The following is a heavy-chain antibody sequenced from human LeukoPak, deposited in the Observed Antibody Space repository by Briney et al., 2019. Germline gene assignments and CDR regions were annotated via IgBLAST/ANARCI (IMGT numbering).Heavy chain of an antibody. J-gene: IGHJ5*02. CDR3: ARLQSAPNFFDLNWFDP. V-gene: IGHV5-51*01. D-gene: IGHD3-9*01. CDR2: IYPDDSDT. Sequence: GESLRISCRASGSIYGTHWIAWVRQIPGKGLQWMGIIYPDDSDTRYSPSFEGQVTISADRSTDTAYLQWNTLKSSDTAIYYCARLQSAPNFFDLNWFDPWGQGTVVIVSS. CDR1: GSIYGTHW.